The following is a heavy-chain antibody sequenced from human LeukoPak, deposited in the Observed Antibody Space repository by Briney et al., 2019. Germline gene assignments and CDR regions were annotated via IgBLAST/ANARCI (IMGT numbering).Heavy chain of an antibody. CDR3: TRTVLDCKNGVCYDY. J-gene: IGHJ4*02. Sequence: GASVKVSCKTSGYTFTNYGISWVRQAPGQGLEWVGWISPYNGNTIYAQKLQGRVTVTTDTSTSTAYMELRSLRSDDTAVYYCTRTVLDCKNGVCYDYWGQGTLVTVSS. CDR1: GYTFTNYG. CDR2: ISPYNGNT. D-gene: IGHD2-8*01. V-gene: IGHV1-18*01.